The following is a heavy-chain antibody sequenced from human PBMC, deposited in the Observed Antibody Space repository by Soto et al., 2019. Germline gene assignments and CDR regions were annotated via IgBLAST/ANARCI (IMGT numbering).Heavy chain of an antibody. CDR1: GFIFSTYA. CDR3: AKDLSVGVVGTAMGTP. Sequence: EVQLLESGGGLVQPGGSLRLSCAASGFIFSTYAMSWVRQAPGKGLEWVSAISGSGGSTYYADSVKGRFTISRDNSKNTLYLQMNSLRAEDTAIYYCAKDLSVGVVGTAMGTPWGQGTLVTVSS. D-gene: IGHD5-18*01. CDR2: ISGSGGST. J-gene: IGHJ4*02. V-gene: IGHV3-23*01.